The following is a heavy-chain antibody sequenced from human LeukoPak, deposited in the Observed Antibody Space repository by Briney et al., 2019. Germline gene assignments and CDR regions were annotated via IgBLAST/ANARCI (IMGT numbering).Heavy chain of an antibody. Sequence: GGSLRLSCAASGFTFSNYAMNWVRQAPGKGLEWVSGIIGSGGDTYSADSVKGRFTISRDNAKNSLYLQMNSLRAEDTAVYYCARVSLCSGGSCYYFLDYWGQGTLVTVSS. CDR1: GFTFSNYA. D-gene: IGHD2-15*01. J-gene: IGHJ4*02. CDR3: ARVSLCSGGSCYYFLDY. V-gene: IGHV3-21*01. CDR2: IIGSGGDT.